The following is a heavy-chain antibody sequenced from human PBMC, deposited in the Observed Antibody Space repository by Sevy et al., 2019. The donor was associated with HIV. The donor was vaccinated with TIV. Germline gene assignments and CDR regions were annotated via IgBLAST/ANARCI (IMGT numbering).Heavy chain of an antibody. Sequence: SETLSLTCTVSGGSISSYYWNWIRQPPGKGLEYIGYTHYSGNSDYTPSLKSRVTISLDTSKNQFSLMLSSVTAADTAVYYCARGGPVQQQLDYFDYWGQGTLVTVSS. CDR2: THYSGNS. CDR3: ARGGPVQQQLDYFDY. D-gene: IGHD6-13*01. J-gene: IGHJ4*02. V-gene: IGHV4-59*01. CDR1: GGSISSYY.